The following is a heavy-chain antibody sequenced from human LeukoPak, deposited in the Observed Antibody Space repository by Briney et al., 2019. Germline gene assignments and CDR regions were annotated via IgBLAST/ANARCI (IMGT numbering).Heavy chain of an antibody. J-gene: IGHJ4*02. D-gene: IGHD2-2*01. CDR1: GGTFSSYA. V-gene: IGHV1-69*01. CDR2: INPIFGTA. Sequence: SVKVSCKASGGTFSSYAISWVRQAPGQGLEWMGGINPIFGTANYAQKFQGRVTITADESTSTAYMELRSLRSEDTAVYYCARAGGVGYCSSTSCYGGYYFDYWGQGTLVTVSS. CDR3: ARAGGVGYCSSTSCYGGYYFDY.